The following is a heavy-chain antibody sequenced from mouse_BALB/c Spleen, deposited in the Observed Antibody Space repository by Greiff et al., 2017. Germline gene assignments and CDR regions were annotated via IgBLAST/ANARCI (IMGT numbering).Heavy chain of an antibody. CDR3: ARVRLTSPSWFAY. Sequence: DVKLVESGGGLVQPGGSLKLSCAASGFTFSSYGMSWVRQTPDKRLELVATINSNGGSTYYPDSVKGRFTISRDNAKNTLYLQMSSLKSEDTAMYYCARVRLTSPSWFAYWGQGTLVTVSA. D-gene: IGHD1-2*01. V-gene: IGHV5-6-3*01. J-gene: IGHJ3*01. CDR1: GFTFSSYG. CDR2: INSNGGST.